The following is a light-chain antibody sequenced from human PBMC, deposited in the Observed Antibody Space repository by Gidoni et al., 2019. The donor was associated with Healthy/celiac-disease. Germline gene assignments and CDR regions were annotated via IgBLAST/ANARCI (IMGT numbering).Light chain of an antibody. CDR1: QDISNY. J-gene: IGKJ4*01. Sequence: DIQMTQSPSSLSASVGDRVTITCQARQDISNYLNWYQQKPGKAPKLLIYDASNLETGVPSRFSGSGSGTDFTFTISSLQPEDIATYYCQQYDNLLLAFXGXTKVEIK. V-gene: IGKV1-33*01. CDR3: QQYDNLLLA. CDR2: DAS.